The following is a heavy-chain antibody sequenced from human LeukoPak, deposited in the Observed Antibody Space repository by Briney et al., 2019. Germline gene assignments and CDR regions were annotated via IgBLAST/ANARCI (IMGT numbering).Heavy chain of an antibody. V-gene: IGHV1-8*01. D-gene: IGHD2-15*01. CDR1: GYTFTSYD. J-gene: IGHJ3*01. CDR3: ARESHCSGGTCYLTAFDV. CDR2: LNPGRGKA. Sequence: RRASVKVSCKASGYTFTSYDINWVRQAPGQGLEWMGWLNPGRGKAGYAPEFQGRVTFTRDTSRNTVYMELSSLRSADTAVYYCARESHCSGGTCYLTAFDVWGQGTLLTVSS.